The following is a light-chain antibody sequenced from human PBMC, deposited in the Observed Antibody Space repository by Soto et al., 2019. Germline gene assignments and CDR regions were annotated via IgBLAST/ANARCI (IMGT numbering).Light chain of an antibody. CDR3: CSYAGSYSYV. CDR2: DVS. J-gene: IGLJ1*01. CDR1: RSDVGDYKY. V-gene: IGLV2-11*01. Sequence: QSALTQPRSVSGSPGQSVTISCTGTRSDVGDYKYVSWYRQHPGKAPKLIIYDVSERPSGVPDRFSGSKSGNTASLTISGLQAEDEADYYCCSYAGSYSYVFGTGTKLTVL.